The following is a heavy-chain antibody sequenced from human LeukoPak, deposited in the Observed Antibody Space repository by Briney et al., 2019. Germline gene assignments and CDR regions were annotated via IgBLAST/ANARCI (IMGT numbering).Heavy chain of an antibody. V-gene: IGHV3-23*01. CDR2: ISGSGAYT. J-gene: IGHJ4*02. Sequence: GGSLRLSCAASGFTFTAYAMSWVRQAPGKGLEWVSAISGSGAYTYYADSVKGRFTISRDNSKNTLYLQMNSLRAEDTAVYYCARDVHNLVGGMSHWGQGTLVTVSP. CDR1: GFTFTAYA. D-gene: IGHD2-21*01. CDR3: ARDVHNLVGGMSH.